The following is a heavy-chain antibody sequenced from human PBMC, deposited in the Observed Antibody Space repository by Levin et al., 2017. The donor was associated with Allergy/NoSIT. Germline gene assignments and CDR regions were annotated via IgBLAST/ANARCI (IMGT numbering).Heavy chain of an antibody. CDR3: AKGGDFDF. CDR2: ITSNGDQK. V-gene: IGHV3-30*18. Sequence: GGSLRLSCAASGFSFSTYGMQWVRQAPGKGLQWVAIITSNGDQKYYADSVRARFTISRDNSKSTVYLQISSLRPEDTAMYYCAKGGDFDFWGQGTLVTVSS. J-gene: IGHJ4*02. CDR1: GFSFSTYG.